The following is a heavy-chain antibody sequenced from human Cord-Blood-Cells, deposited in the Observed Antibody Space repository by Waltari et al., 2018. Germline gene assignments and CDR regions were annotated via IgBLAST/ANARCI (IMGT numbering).Heavy chain of an antibody. CDR1: GFTFSSYG. V-gene: IGHV3-30*18. J-gene: IGHJ3*02. CDR2: ISYDGSNK. Sequence: QEQLVESGGGVVQPGRSLRLSCAASGFTFSSYGMHWVRQAPGKGLEWVAVISYDGSNKYYADSVKGRFTISRDNSKNTLYLQMNSLRAEDTAVYYCAKVPYYDSSGDAFDIWGQGTMVTVSS. CDR3: AKVPYYDSSGDAFDI. D-gene: IGHD3-22*01.